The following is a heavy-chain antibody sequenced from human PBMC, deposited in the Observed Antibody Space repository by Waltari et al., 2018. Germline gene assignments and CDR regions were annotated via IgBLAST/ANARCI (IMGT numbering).Heavy chain of an antibody. CDR1: GFTFSSYG. J-gene: IGHJ4*02. D-gene: IGHD3-3*01. CDR3: ANSRTIFGVGGDY. Sequence: QVQLVESGGGVVQPGRSLRLSCAASGFTFSSYGMHWVSQAPGKGMEGVAVISYDGSNKYYADSVKGRFTISRDNSKNTLYLQMNSLRAEDTAVYYCANSRTIFGVGGDYWGQGTLVTVSS. V-gene: IGHV3-30*18. CDR2: ISYDGSNK.